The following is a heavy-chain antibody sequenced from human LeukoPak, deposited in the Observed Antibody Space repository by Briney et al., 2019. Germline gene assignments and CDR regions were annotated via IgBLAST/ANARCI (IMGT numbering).Heavy chain of an antibody. CDR2: ITGGDVYT. Sequence: PSETLSLTCAVYGGSFSGYYWSWIRQAPGKGLEWVSAITGGDVYTNYADSVRDRFTISRDNSKNTLHLQMNGLRVEDTAVYYCAKRSGHSFGFFDYWGQGALVTVSS. D-gene: IGHD3-3*01. J-gene: IGHJ4*02. CDR1: GGSFSGYY. CDR3: AKRSGHSFGFFDY. V-gene: IGHV3-23*01.